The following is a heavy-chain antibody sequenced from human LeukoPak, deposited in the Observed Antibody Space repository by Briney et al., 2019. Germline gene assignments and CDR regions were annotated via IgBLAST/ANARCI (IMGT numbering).Heavy chain of an antibody. Sequence: ASVKVSCKASGYTFTSYAMHWVRQAPGQRLEWMGIINPSGGSTSYAQKFQGRVTMTRDTSTSTVYMELSSLRSEDTAVYYCARDLEEGEYSSSFHLGYWGQGTLVTVSS. D-gene: IGHD6-6*01. J-gene: IGHJ4*02. CDR1: GYTFTSYA. V-gene: IGHV1-46*01. CDR2: INPSGGST. CDR3: ARDLEEGEYSSSFHLGY.